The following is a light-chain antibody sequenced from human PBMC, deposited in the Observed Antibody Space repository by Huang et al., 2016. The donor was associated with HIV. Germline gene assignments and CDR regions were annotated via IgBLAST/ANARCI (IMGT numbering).Light chain of an antibody. J-gene: IGKJ1*01. Sequence: EIVLTQSPATLSVSPGERATLSCTTSQTVRNNMAGYQQKPGQAPRLLVHGASTGATGIPARFRGSGSGTEFTLTITSLQSEDFAVYYCQHHKDWPWTFGQGTRVEIK. CDR3: QHHKDWPWT. CDR2: GAS. CDR1: QTVRNN. V-gene: IGKV3-15*01.